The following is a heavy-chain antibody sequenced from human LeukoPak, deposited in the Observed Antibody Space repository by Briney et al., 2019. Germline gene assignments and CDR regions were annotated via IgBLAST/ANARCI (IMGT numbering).Heavy chain of an antibody. J-gene: IGHJ6*02. V-gene: IGHV1-2*06. Sequence: GASVKVSCKASGGTFSSYAISWVRQAPGQGLEWMGRINPNSGGTNYAQKFQGRVTMTRDTSISIAYMELSRLRSDDTAVYYCAREKVRQSGMDVWGQGTTVTVSS. D-gene: IGHD2-2*01. CDR2: INPNSGGT. CDR1: GGTFSSYA. CDR3: AREKVRQSGMDV.